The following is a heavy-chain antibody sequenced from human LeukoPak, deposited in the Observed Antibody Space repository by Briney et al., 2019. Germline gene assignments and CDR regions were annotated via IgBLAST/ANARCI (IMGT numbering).Heavy chain of an antibody. V-gene: IGHV3-48*02. J-gene: IGHJ6*02. CDR3: ARGITMIVQKINAMDV. CDR2: ISSGSSTI. CDR1: GFTFSSYS. D-gene: IGHD3-22*01. Sequence: GGSLRLSCAGSGFTFSSYSMNWVRQAPGKGLEWVSYISSGSSTIYYADSVKGRFTISRDNAKNSLYLQKNSLRDEDAAVYYCARGITMIVQKINAMDVWGQGTTVTVSS.